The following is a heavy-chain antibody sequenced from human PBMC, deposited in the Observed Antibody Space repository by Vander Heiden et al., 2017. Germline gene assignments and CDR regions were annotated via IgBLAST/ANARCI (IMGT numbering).Heavy chain of an antibody. V-gene: IGHV4-4*07. CDR3: VGNYYDSRGYYFIDS. CDR2: IYTGGST. J-gene: IGHJ4*02. Sequence: QVQLQESGPGLVRPSETLSLTCAVPGGPMGNYYLPWPRPPAGKALEWLGRIYTGGSTNYNPSLKSRVTMSVATSKNQFSLKLTSVTAADTAVYYCVGNYYDSRGYYFIDSWGQGTLVTVS. CDR1: GGPMGNYY. D-gene: IGHD3-22*01.